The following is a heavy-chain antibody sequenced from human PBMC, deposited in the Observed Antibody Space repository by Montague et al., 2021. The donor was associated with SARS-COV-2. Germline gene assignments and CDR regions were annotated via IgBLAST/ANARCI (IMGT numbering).Heavy chain of an antibody. CDR1: GDSISSSSYN. J-gene: IGHJ4*02. D-gene: IGHD1-1*01. CDR3: TRHVHMTWPEPSPGFDY. V-gene: IGHV4-39*01. CDR2: VHYSGRP. Sequence: SETLSLTCTVSGDSISSSSYNWGWIRQPPGKGLEWIGSVHYSGRPYCNPSLKSRVTIYVDTSKNQLSLKLSSVTAADTAVYYCTRHVHMTWPEPSPGFDYWGQGTLVTVSS.